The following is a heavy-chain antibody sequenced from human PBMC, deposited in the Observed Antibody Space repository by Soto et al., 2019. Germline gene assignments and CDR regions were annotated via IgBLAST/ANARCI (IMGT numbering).Heavy chain of an antibody. D-gene: IGHD1-26*01. CDR2: INPNRCGT. CDR1: GYTFTDYY. Sequence: GASVKVSCKASGYTFTDYYMHWVRQAPGQGLEWMGWINPNRCGTNYAQKFQGRVTMTRDTSISTDYMELSRLRSDDTAVYYCARDREGGSYLNYWGQGTLVTVSS. V-gene: IGHV1-2*02. J-gene: IGHJ4*02. CDR3: ARDREGGSYLNY.